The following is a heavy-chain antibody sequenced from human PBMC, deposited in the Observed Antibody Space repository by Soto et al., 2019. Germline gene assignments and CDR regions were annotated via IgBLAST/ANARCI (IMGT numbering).Heavy chain of an antibody. Sequence: AETLSLTCAVSGDSISSGYYWAWIRQPPGKGLEWIGSIYHSGTTYYNPSLKSRVTISVDTSKNQFSLKLNSVTAADSAVFYCARTDSEGYYQYCGKGTLVTVSS. CDR2: IYHSGTT. CDR3: ARTDSEGYYQY. D-gene: IGHD1-26*01. V-gene: IGHV4-38-2*01. CDR1: GDSISSGYY. J-gene: IGHJ4*02.